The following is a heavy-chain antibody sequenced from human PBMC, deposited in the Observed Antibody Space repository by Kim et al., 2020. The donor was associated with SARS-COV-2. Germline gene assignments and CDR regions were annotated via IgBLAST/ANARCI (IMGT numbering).Heavy chain of an antibody. CDR1: GFTFSSYW. J-gene: IGHJ4*02. D-gene: IGHD3-22*01. CDR3: ARVPEYYYDSSAEGFDY. CDR2: IKQDGSEK. Sequence: GGSLRLSCAASGFTFSSYWMSWVRQAPGKGLEWVANIKQDGSEKYYVDSVKGRFTISRDNAKNSLYLQMNSLRAEDTAVYYCARVPEYYYDSSAEGFDYWGQGTLGTVSS. V-gene: IGHV3-7*01.